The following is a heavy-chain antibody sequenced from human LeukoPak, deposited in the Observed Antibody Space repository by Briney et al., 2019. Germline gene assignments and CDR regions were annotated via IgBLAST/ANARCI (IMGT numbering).Heavy chain of an antibody. D-gene: IGHD3-22*01. CDR3: ASLSYYDSSGYYSYFDY. Sequence: SETLSLTCAVYGGSFSGYYWSWIRQPPGKGLEWIGEINHSGSTNYNPSLKSRVTISVDTSKNQFSLKLSSVTAADTAVYYCASLSYYDSSGYYSYFDYWGQGTLVTVSS. CDR1: GGSFSGYY. V-gene: IGHV4-34*01. J-gene: IGHJ4*02. CDR2: INHSGST.